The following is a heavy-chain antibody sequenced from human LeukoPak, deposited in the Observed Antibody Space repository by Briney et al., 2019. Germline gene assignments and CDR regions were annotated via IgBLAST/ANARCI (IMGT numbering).Heavy chain of an antibody. D-gene: IGHD5-18*01. Sequence: WGSLTLSCTAAGLTLNYYPSSRVRQAPGKGLEWVSGISDNEGSTYYTDSVKGRVTISRDNTKNTVYLQTNYLRPDDTAVYFCASHYSFFPYWGQGTLVTVSS. CDR1: GLTLNYYP. V-gene: IGHV3-23*01. J-gene: IGHJ4*02. CDR3: ASHYSFFPY. CDR2: ISDNEGST.